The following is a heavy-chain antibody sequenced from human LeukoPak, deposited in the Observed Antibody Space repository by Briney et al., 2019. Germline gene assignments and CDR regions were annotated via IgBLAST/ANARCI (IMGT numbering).Heavy chain of an antibody. V-gene: IGHV3-30*18. Sequence: PGGSLRLSCAASGFTFSSYGMHWVRQAPGKGLEWVAVISYDGSNKYYADSVKGRFTISRDNSKNTLYLQMNSLRAEDTAVYYCAKTGRAVTTFDYWGQGTLVTVSS. CDR3: AKTGRAVTTFDY. D-gene: IGHD4-17*01. CDR1: GFTFSSYG. J-gene: IGHJ4*02. CDR2: ISYDGSNK.